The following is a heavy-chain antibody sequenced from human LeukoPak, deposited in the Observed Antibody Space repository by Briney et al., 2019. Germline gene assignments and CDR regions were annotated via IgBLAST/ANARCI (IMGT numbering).Heavy chain of an antibody. Sequence: RSETLSLTCTVSGGSISSYYWSWIRQPPGKGLEWIGYIDYSGTTNYNPSLKSRVTISVDTSKNQFTLKLSSVTAADTAVYYCARTDGKQLPPRFWGQGTLVTVSS. V-gene: IGHV4-59*08. J-gene: IGHJ4*02. CDR1: GGSISSYY. D-gene: IGHD5-18*01. CDR3: ARTDGKQLPPRF. CDR2: IDYSGTT.